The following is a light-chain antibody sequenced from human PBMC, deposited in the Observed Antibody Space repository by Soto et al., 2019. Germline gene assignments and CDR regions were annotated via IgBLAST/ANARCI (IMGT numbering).Light chain of an antibody. Sequence: QSALTQPASVSGSPGQSITISCTGTSSDVGGYNFVSWYQHHPGKAPKLIIYDVSNRPSGVSNRFSGSKSGNTASLTISGLQAEDEADYYCTSYTSSFTYVFGTGTKVTDL. V-gene: IGLV2-14*03. CDR1: SSDVGGYNF. J-gene: IGLJ1*01. CDR2: DVS. CDR3: TSYTSSFTYV.